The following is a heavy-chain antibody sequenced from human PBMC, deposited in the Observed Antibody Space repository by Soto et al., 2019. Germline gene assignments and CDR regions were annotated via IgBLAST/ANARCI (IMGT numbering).Heavy chain of an antibody. CDR2: IYHSGST. V-gene: IGHV4-61*01. CDR3: ATQCISTSCSLYFDY. CDR1: GGSVSSGSYY. D-gene: IGHD2-2*01. Sequence: SETLSLTCTVSGGSVSSGSYYWSWIRQPPGKGLEWIGYIYHSGSTYYNPSLRSRVTISVDTSTGTAYMELSSLRSEDTAVYYCATQCISTSCSLYFDYWGQGTLVTVSS. J-gene: IGHJ4*02.